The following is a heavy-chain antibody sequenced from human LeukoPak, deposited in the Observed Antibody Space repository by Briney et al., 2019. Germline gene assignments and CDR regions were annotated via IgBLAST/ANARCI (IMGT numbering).Heavy chain of an antibody. D-gene: IGHD3-10*01. Sequence: SETLSVTCAVCGGSFSVYYWSWIRQPPGKGLEWIGEINHSGSANYNPSLKSRVTLSIDKSKNQFSLNLSSVTAADTAVYYCARTLPGKTYNAANYFDLWGQGTLVTVSS. CDR3: ARTLPGKTYNAANYFDL. V-gene: IGHV4-34*01. J-gene: IGHJ4*02. CDR1: GGSFSVYY. CDR2: INHSGSA.